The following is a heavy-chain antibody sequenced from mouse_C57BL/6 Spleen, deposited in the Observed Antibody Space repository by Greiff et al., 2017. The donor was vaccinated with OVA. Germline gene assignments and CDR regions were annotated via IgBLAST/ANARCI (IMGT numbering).Heavy chain of an antibody. J-gene: IGHJ4*01. Sequence: EVQLQQSGPELVKPGASVKISCKASGYTFTDYYMNWVKQSHGKSLEWIGDINPNNGGTSYNQKFKGKATLTVDKSSSTAYMELRSLTSEDSAVYYCARGEGDAMDYWGQGTSVTVSS. CDR1: GYTFTDYY. CDR3: ARGEGDAMDY. CDR2: INPNNGGT. V-gene: IGHV1-26*01.